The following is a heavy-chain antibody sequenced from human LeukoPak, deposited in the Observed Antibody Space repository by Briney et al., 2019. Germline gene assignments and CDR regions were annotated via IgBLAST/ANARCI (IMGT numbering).Heavy chain of an antibody. CDR2: IYPGDSDT. Sequence: GESLKISCKGSGYSFTSYWIGWVRQMPGKGLEWMGIIYPGDSDTRYSPSFQGQVTISADKSISTAYLQWSSLKASDTAMYYCARHPPREQWLWGYYYYGMDVWGQGTTVTVSS. D-gene: IGHD6-19*01. CDR1: GYSFTSYW. CDR3: ARHPPREQWLWGYYYYGMDV. V-gene: IGHV5-51*01. J-gene: IGHJ6*02.